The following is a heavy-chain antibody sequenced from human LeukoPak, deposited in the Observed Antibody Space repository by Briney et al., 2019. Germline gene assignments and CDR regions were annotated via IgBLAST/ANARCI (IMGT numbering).Heavy chain of an antibody. J-gene: IGHJ6*03. CDR1: GFTFSSYA. V-gene: IGHV3-30*04. CDR2: ISYDGSNK. Sequence: GGSLRLSCAASGFTFSSYAMHWVRQAPGKGLEWVAVISYDGSNKYYADSVKGRFTISRDNSKNTLYLQMNSLRAEDTAVYYCAKDRCSNGIGCYYYYMDVWGKGTTVTVSS. CDR3: AKDRCSNGIGCYYYYMDV. D-gene: IGHD2-8*01.